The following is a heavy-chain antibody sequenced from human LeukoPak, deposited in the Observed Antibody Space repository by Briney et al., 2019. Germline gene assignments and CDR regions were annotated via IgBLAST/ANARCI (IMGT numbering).Heavy chain of an antibody. CDR1: GFTLSSYA. CDR3: AKQGFGC. V-gene: IGHV3-23*01. Sequence: GGSLRPSCTASGFTLSSYAMSWVRQAPGEGLEWVSTISGSADNTNYAEAVKGRFTISRDNSKNTMYLQMNSLRAEDTAVYYCAKQGFGCWGQGTLVTVSS. CDR2: ISGSADNT. J-gene: IGHJ4*02.